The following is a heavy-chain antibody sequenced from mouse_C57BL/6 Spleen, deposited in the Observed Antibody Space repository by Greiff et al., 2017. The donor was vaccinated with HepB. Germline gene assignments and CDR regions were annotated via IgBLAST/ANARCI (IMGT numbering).Heavy chain of an antibody. CDR2: ISYDGSN. J-gene: IGHJ2*01. CDR3: ARDDGYDGYYFDY. CDR1: GYSITSGYY. D-gene: IGHD2-2*01. V-gene: IGHV3-6*01. Sequence: EVQLVESGPGLVKPPQSLSLTCSVTGYSITSGYYWNWIRQFPGNKLEWMGYISYDGSNNYNPSLKNRISITRDTSKNQFFLKLNSVTTEDTATYYCARDDGYDGYYFDYWGQGTTLTVSS.